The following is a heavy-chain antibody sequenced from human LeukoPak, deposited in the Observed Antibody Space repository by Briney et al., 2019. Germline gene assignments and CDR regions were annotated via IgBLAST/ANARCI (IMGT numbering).Heavy chain of an antibody. V-gene: IGHV4-31*03. CDR3: ARVGVAPSTYYYGSGSRPNWFDP. D-gene: IGHD3-10*01. J-gene: IGHJ5*02. CDR2: IYYSGST. CDR1: GGSISSGGYY. Sequence: SETLSLTCTVSGGSISSGGYYWSWIRQHPGKGLEWIGYIYYSGSTYYNPSLKSRVTISVDTSKNQFSLKLSSVTAADTAVYYCARVGVAPSTYYYGSGSRPNWFDPWGQGTLVTVSS.